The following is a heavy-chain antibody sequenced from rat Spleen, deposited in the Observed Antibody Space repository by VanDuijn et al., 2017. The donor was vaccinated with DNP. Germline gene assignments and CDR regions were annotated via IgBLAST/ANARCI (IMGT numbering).Heavy chain of an antibody. CDR2: INYSGNT. CDR3: ARWVRYFDS. J-gene: IGHJ2*01. Sequence: EVQLQESGPGLVKPSQSLSLTCSVTGYSITSTYWAWIRKFLGNKMEWLGYINYSGNTGYNPSLKSRISITRDTSENQFFLHLNSVTTEDTATYYCARWVRYFDSWGQGVMVTVSS. D-gene: IGHD1-1*01. V-gene: IGHV3-1*01. CDR1: GYSITSTY.